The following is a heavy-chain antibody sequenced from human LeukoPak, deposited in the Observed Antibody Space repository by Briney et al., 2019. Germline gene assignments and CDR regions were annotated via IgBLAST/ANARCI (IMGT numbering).Heavy chain of an antibody. Sequence: GGSLRLSCAASGFTFSSYAMSWVRQAPGKGLEWVSAISGSGGSTYYADSVKGRFTISRDNSKNTPYLQMNSLRAEDTAVYYCARSSIKGYSYGSDYYFDYWGQGTLVTVSS. V-gene: IGHV3-23*01. CDR3: ARSSIKGYSYGSDYYFDY. D-gene: IGHD5-18*01. CDR1: GFTFSSYA. J-gene: IGHJ4*02. CDR2: ISGSGGST.